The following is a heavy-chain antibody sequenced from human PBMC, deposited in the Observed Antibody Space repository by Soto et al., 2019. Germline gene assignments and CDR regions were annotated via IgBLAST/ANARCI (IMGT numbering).Heavy chain of an antibody. V-gene: IGHV1-8*01. Sequence: ASVKVSCKASGYTFTSYDINWVRQATGQGLEWMGWMNPNSGNTGYAQKFQGRVTMTRNTSISTAYMELSSLRSEDTAVYCCATSPGYSSGWYGYWGQGTLVTVSS. CDR2: MNPNSGNT. CDR1: GYTFTSYD. J-gene: IGHJ4*02. D-gene: IGHD6-19*01. CDR3: ATSPGYSSGWYGY.